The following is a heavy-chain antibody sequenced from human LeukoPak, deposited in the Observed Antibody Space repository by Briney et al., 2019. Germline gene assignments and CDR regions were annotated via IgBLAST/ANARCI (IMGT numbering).Heavy chain of an antibody. V-gene: IGHV3-23*01. J-gene: IGHJ4*02. D-gene: IGHD2-15*01. CDR3: AKLGYCSGGSCYRSFSF. CDR1: GFTFSSYA. CDR2: ISGSGGST. Sequence: PRGSLRLSCAASGFTFSSYAMSWVRQAPGKGLEWVSAISGSGGSTYYADSVKGRFTISRDNSKNTLYLQMNSLRAEDTAVYYCAKLGYCSGGSCYRSFSFWGQGTLVTVSS.